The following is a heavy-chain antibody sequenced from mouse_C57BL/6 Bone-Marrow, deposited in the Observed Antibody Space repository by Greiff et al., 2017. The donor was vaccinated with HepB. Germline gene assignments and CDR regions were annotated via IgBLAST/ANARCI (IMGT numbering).Heavy chain of an antibody. J-gene: IGHJ1*03. CDR1: GYTFTSYW. CDR3: AREGYYGSSYRWYFDV. D-gene: IGHD1-1*01. Sequence: QVQLQQSGTELVKPGASVKLSCKASGYTFTSYWMHWVKQRPGQGLEWIGNINPSNGGTNYNEKFKSKATLTVDKSSSTAYMQLSSLTSEDSAVYYSAREGYYGSSYRWYFDVWGTGTTVTVSS. V-gene: IGHV1-53*01. CDR2: INPSNGGT.